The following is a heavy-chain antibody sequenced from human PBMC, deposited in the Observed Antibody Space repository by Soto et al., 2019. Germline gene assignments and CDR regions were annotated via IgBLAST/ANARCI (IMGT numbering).Heavy chain of an antibody. CDR1: GYTFIGYY. Sequence: QVQLVQSGAEVKKPGASVKVSCKASGYTFIGYYIHWVRQAPGQGLEWMGRINPRSGDTTYAQKFQGRLTRTRDTSISTAYMELSSLRSDDTAVYYCGRDGVGATPLGWVDPWGQGALVTVAS. V-gene: IGHV1-2*06. D-gene: IGHD1-26*01. CDR3: GRDGVGATPLGWVDP. CDR2: INPRSGDT. J-gene: IGHJ5*02.